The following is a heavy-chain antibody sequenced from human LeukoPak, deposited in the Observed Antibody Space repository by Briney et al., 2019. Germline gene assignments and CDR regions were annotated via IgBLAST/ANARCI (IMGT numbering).Heavy chain of an antibody. J-gene: IGHJ4*02. CDR2: ISTYYGNT. CDR3: ARVYSTNYYGSGDRPFLFDY. CDR1: GDTFSRYG. Sequence: ASEKISCKASGDTFSRYGFSWVRQAPGQGLEWMGWISTYYGNTNYAQKLQDRVTMTTDTSTSTAYMERPSLRSDDTAVYYCARVYSTNYYGSGDRPFLFDYWGQGPVVTVSS. V-gene: IGHV1-18*01. D-gene: IGHD3-10*01.